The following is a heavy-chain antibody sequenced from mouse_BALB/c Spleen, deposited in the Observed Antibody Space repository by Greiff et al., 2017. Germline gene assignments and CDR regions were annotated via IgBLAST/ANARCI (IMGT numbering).Heavy chain of an antibody. CDR3: ARPYRYDGFYAMDY. J-gene: IGHJ4*01. CDR2: IWAGGST. Sequence: VKLVESGPGLVAPSQSLSITCTVSGFSLTSYGVHWVRQPPGKGLEWLGVIWAGGSTNYNSALMSRLSISKDNSKSQVFLKMNSLQTDDTAMYYCARPYRYDGFYAMDYWGQGTSVTVSS. V-gene: IGHV2-9*02. D-gene: IGHD2-14*01. CDR1: GFSLTSYG.